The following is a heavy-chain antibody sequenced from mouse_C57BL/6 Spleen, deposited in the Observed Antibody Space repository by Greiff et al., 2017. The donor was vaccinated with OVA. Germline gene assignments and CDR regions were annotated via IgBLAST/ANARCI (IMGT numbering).Heavy chain of an antibody. CDR1: GYTFTSYW. V-gene: IGHV1-69*01. D-gene: IGHD3-2*02. Sequence: QVQLQQPGAELVKPGASVKLSCKASGYTFTSYWMNWVKQRPGQGLEWIGEIDPADSYTNYNQKFKGKSTLTVDKSSSTAYMQLSSLTSEDSAVYCGARDSAGTGYFGVWGTGTTVTVSS. J-gene: IGHJ1*03. CDR2: IDPADSYT. CDR3: ARDSAGTGYFGV.